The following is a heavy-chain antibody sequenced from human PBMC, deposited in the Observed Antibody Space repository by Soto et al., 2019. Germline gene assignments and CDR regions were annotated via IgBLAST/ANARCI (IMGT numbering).Heavy chain of an antibody. Sequence: SETLSLTCTVSGGSISSYYWSWIRQPPGKGLEWIGYIYYSGSTNYNPSLKSRVTISVDTSKNQFSLKLSSVTAADTAVYYCAGEVRSGYYYGPSLSFDYWGQGTLVTVSS. CDR3: AGEVRSGYYYGPSLSFDY. CDR1: GGSISSYY. J-gene: IGHJ4*02. V-gene: IGHV4-59*01. CDR2: IYYSGST. D-gene: IGHD3-22*01.